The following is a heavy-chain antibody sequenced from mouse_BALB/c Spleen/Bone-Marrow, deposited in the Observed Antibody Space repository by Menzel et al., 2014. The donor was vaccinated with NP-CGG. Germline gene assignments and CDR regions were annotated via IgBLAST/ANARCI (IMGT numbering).Heavy chain of an antibody. CDR1: GYTFTNYW. D-gene: IGHD1-1*02. CDR2: IYPGGGYT. CDR3: ARGNGPYAMDY. J-gene: IGHJ4*01. V-gene: IGHV1-63*02. Sequence: VQLQQSGAELVRPGTSVKISCTASGYTFTNYWLGWVKQRPGHGLEWIGDIYPGGGYTNYNEKFKGKATLTADTSSSTALMQRSSLTSEDAAVYFCARGNGPYAMDYWGQGTSVTVSS.